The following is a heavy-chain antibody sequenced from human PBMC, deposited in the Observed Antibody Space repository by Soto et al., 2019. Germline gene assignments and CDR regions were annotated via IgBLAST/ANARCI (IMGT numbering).Heavy chain of an antibody. CDR3: ARGGQQLHGMDV. J-gene: IGHJ6*02. V-gene: IGHV3-23*01. CDR2: ISGSGGST. CDR1: GFSFEDYA. Sequence: GGSLRLSCAASGFSFEDYALSWVRQAPGKGLEWVSVISGSGGSTYHADSVKGRFAISRDNSKSTLYLQMNSLRAEDTAVYYCARGGQQLHGMDVWGQRTTVTVSS. D-gene: IGHD6-13*01.